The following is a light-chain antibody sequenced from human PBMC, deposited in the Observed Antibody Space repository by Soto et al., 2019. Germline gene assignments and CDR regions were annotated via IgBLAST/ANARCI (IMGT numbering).Light chain of an antibody. CDR2: DTS. CDR3: QQYGTSEII. J-gene: IGKJ5*01. V-gene: IGKV3-20*01. Sequence: IVLTQYPGTLSLSPGERSTLSCMASQSLSNSFIAWYQQKPGQAPRLLIYDTSSRATGIPDRFSGSGSGTDFTLTISRLEPEDFSVFCCQQYGTSEIIFGQGTRLEIK. CDR1: QSLSNSF.